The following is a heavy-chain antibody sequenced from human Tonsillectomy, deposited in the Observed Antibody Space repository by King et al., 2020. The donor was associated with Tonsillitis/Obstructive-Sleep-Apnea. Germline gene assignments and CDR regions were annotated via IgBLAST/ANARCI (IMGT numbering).Heavy chain of an antibody. Sequence: VQLVESGGGLVQPGGSLRLSCEASGITVSRSYMSWVRHVPGKGLEWVSVIYSGGDTYYADSVKGSFTLSRNIPKNTLFLQMNSLRPEDTAVYYCARDRGNWESREWYFALWGRGTLVTVSS. CDR3: ARDRGNWESREWYFAL. D-gene: IGHD7-27*01. V-gene: IGHV3-66*01. CDR1: GITVSRSY. CDR2: IYSGGDT. J-gene: IGHJ2*01.